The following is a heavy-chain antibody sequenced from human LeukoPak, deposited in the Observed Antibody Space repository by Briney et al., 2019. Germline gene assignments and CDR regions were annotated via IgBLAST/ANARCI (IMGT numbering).Heavy chain of an antibody. Sequence: SETLSLTCTVSGGSIGGYYWNWIRQPAGKGLEYIGRIYTSGSTNYNPSLRSQVTISVDTSKNQFSLKLSSVTAADTAVYYCACTDYSSSPFDYWGQGILVTVSS. CDR3: ACTDYSSSPFDY. CDR2: IYTSGST. J-gene: IGHJ4*02. D-gene: IGHD6-6*01. V-gene: IGHV4-4*07. CDR1: GGSIGGYY.